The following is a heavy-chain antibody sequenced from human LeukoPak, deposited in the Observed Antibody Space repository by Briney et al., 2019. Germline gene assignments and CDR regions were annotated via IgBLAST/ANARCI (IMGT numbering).Heavy chain of an antibody. Sequence: GASVKVSCKASGYTFTSYYMHWVRHAPGQGLEWMGIINPSGGSTSYAQKFQGRVTMTRDTSTSTVYMELSSLRSEDTAVYYCARDQSVYYDSSGYDYWGQGTLVTVSS. J-gene: IGHJ4*02. D-gene: IGHD3-22*01. CDR2: INPSGGST. V-gene: IGHV1-46*01. CDR1: GYTFTSYY. CDR3: ARDQSVYYDSSGYDY.